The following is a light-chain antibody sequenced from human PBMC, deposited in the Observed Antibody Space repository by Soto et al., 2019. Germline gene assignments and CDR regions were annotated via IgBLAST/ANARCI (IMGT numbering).Light chain of an antibody. CDR1: QSVTSDF. CDR3: QQYGSSPWT. CDR2: GAS. V-gene: IGKV3-20*01. J-gene: IGKJ1*01. Sequence: EVVLTQSQGPLSLSPGERATLSCRASQSVTSDFLAWYQQKPGQAPRLLMYGASSRATGIPDRFSGSGSGTDFTLTISRLEPEDLAVYYCQQYGSSPWTFGQGTKVDIK.